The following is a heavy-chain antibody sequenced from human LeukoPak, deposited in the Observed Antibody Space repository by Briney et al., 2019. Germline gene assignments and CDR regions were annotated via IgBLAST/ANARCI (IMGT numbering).Heavy chain of an antibody. Sequence: GGSLRLSCAASGFMFSYDWMHWARHPSGKGLMWVSRINNDGSSVSYEDSVKGRFSISRDNAKNTLYLQMNSLRDEDTGVYYCETNPIGGTNYWGQGTLVTVSS. V-gene: IGHV3-74*01. CDR2: INNDGSSV. CDR1: GFMFSYDW. D-gene: IGHD1-7*01. CDR3: ETNPIGGTNY. J-gene: IGHJ4*02.